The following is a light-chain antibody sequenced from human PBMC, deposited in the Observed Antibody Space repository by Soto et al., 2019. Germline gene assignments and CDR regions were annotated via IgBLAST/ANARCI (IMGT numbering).Light chain of an antibody. J-gene: IGKJ4*01. CDR3: QQRT. Sequence: EIVLTQSPATLSLSPGERATLPCRASQSVSSYLAWYQQKPGQAPRLLIYDASNRATGIPARFSGSGSGTDFTLTISSLEPEDFAVYYCQQRTFGGGTKVDIK. CDR2: DAS. CDR1: QSVSSY. V-gene: IGKV3-11*01.